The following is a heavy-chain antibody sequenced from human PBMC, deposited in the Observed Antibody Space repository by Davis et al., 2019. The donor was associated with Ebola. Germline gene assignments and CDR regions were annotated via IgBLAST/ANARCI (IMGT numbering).Heavy chain of an antibody. CDR2: IYYSGST. CDR3: ARHNYYSSSWSTFDY. J-gene: IGHJ4*02. V-gene: IGHV4-38-2*02. D-gene: IGHD6-13*01. CDR1: GYSISSGYY. Sequence: MPSETLSLTCTVSGYSISSGYYWGWIRQPPGQGLEWIGSIYYSGSTYYNPSLKSRVTISVDTSKNQFSLKLSSVTAADTAVYYCARHNYYSSSWSTFDYWGQGTLVTVSS.